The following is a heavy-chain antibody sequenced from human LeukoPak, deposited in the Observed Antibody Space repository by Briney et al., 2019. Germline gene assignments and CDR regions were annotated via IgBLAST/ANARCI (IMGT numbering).Heavy chain of an antibody. Sequence: GGSLRLSCAASGFTFSSYEMNWVRQAPGKGLEWVSAISGSGGSTYYADSVKGRFTISRDNSKNTLYLQMNSLRAEDTAVYYCARAEVVGAHLRSGYFQHWGQGTLVIVSS. J-gene: IGHJ1*01. CDR3: ARAEVVGAHLRSGYFQH. D-gene: IGHD1-26*01. CDR2: ISGSGGST. CDR1: GFTFSSYE. V-gene: IGHV3-23*01.